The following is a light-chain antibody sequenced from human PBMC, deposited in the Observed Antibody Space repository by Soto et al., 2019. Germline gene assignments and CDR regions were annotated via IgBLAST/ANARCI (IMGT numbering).Light chain of an antibody. CDR1: QSVSSSY. J-gene: IGKJ2*01. Sequence: EIVLTQSPGTLSLSPGERATLSCRASQSVSSSYLAWYQRKPGQAPRLLIYGASSRATGIPDRFSGSGSGTDFTLTISRLEPEDFAVYYCQQYGNSPYTFGQGTKVDIK. CDR2: GAS. CDR3: QQYGNSPYT. V-gene: IGKV3-20*01.